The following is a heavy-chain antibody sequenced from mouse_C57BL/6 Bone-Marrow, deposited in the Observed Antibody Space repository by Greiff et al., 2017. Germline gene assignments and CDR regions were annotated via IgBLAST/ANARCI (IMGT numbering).Heavy chain of an antibody. D-gene: IGHD2-14*01. CDR3: ARGGVRRGDY. CDR2: IYPGDGDT. Sequence: VQLQQSGPELVKPGASVKISCKASGYAFSSSWMNWVRQRPGKGLEWIGRIYPGDGDTNYNGKFKGKATLTADKSSSTAYMQLSSLTSEDSAVYFCARGGVRRGDYWGQGTSVTVSS. J-gene: IGHJ4*01. CDR1: GYAFSSSW. V-gene: IGHV1-82*01.